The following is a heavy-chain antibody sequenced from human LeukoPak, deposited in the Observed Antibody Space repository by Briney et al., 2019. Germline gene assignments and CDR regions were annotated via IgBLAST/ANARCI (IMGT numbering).Heavy chain of an antibody. J-gene: IGHJ4*02. CDR3: AKSPPYSSGWYYFDY. CDR2: TSGRGVST. V-gene: IGHV3-23*01. CDR1: GFTFSSYA. Sequence: GGSLRLSCAASGFTFSSYAMSWVRRAPGKGLERVSATSGRGVSTYYADSVKGRFTISRDNSKNTLYLQMNSLRAEDTAVYYCAKSPPYSSGWYYFDYWGQGTLVTVSS. D-gene: IGHD6-19*01.